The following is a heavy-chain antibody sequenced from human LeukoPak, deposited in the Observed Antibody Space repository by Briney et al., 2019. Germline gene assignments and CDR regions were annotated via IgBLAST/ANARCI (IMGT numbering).Heavy chain of an antibody. J-gene: IGHJ6*02. CDR2: IYTSGNT. V-gene: IGHV4-61*02. D-gene: IGHD3-10*01. Sequence: PSETLSLTCTVSGGSISSGSYYWSWIRQPAGKGLEWIGRIYTSGNTNYNPSLKSRVTISVDTSKNQFSLKLSSVTAADTAVYYCAREGGLMVRGVLRYGMDVWGQGTTVTVS. CDR3: AREGGLMVRGVLRYGMDV. CDR1: GGSISSGSYY.